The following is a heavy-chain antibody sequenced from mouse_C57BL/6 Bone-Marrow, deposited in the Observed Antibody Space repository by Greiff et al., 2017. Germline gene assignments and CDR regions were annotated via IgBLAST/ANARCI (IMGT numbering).Heavy chain of an antibody. V-gene: IGHV14-4*01. CDR3: TTAITTVVADY. J-gene: IGHJ2*01. CDR1: GFNIKDDY. Sequence: VQLKESGAELVRPGASVKLSCTASGFNIKDDYMHWVKQRPEQGLAWIGWIDPENGDTEYASKFQGKATITADTSSNTAYLQLSSLTSEDTAVYYCTTAITTVVADYWGQGTTLTVSS. CDR2: IDPENGDT. D-gene: IGHD1-1*01.